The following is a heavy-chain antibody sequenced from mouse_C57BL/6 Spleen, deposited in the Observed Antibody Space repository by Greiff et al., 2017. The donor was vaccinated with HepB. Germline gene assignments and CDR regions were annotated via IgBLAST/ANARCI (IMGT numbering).Heavy chain of an antibody. CDR1: GYTFTSYW. Sequence: QVQLQQPGAELVKPGASVKMSCKASGYTFTSYWITWVKQRPGQGLEWIGDIYPGSGSTNYNEKFKSKATLTVDTSSSTACMQLSSLTSEDSAVYYCARRPFGYYAMDYWGQGTSVTVSS. CDR3: ARRPFGYYAMDY. V-gene: IGHV1-55*01. CDR2: IYPGSGST. J-gene: IGHJ4*01.